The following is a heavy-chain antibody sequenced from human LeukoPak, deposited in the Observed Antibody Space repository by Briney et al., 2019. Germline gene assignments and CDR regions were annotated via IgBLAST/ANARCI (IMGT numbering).Heavy chain of an antibody. CDR3: ARLRLGELSLSLTFDY. CDR1: GGSISSSNW. D-gene: IGHD3-16*02. Sequence: PSETLSLTCAVSGGSISSSNWWSWVRQPPGKGLEWIGEIYHSGSTNYNPSLKSRVTMSVDKSKNQFSLKLSSVTAADTAVYYCARLRLGELSLSLTFDYWGQGTLVTVSS. V-gene: IGHV4-4*02. CDR2: IYHSGST. J-gene: IGHJ4*02.